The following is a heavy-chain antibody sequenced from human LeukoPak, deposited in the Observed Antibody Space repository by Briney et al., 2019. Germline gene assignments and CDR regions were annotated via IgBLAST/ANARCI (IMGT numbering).Heavy chain of an antibody. CDR1: GGTFSSYT. CDR2: IIPILGIA. D-gene: IGHD2-15*01. J-gene: IGHJ5*02. Sequence: SVKVSCKASGGTFSSYTISWGRQAPGQGLEWMGRIIPILGIANYAQKFQGRVTITADKSTSTAYMELSSLRSEDTAVYYCARDLGYCSGGSCYNWFDPWGQGTLVTVSS. CDR3: ARDLGYCSGGSCYNWFDP. V-gene: IGHV1-69*04.